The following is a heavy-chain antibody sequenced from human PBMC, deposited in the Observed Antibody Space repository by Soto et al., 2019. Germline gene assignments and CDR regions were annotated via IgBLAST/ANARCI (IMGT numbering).Heavy chain of an antibody. D-gene: IGHD2-15*01. CDR1: EFTFSNYA. Sequence: GGALRLSCAASEFTFSNYAMSWVRQAPGKGLEWVSAISYGGGTTYYADSVKGRFTISRDNSKNTLYLQMNSLRAEDSAVDYCANDRIPYLFDFRGQGALVPVAS. V-gene: IGHV3-23*01. CDR2: ISYGGGTT. J-gene: IGHJ5*01. CDR3: ANDRIPYLFDF.